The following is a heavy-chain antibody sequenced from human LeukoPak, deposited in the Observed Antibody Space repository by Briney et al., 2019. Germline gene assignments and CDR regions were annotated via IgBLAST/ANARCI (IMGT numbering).Heavy chain of an antibody. D-gene: IGHD7-27*01. CDR1: GGSISSSSYY. V-gene: IGHV4-39*07. CDR3: ARGWGFGGRYYYYMDV. CDR2: IYYSGST. Sequence: SETLSLTCTVSGGSISSSSYYWGWIRQPPGKGLEWIGSIYYSGSTYYNPSLKSRVTISVDTSKNQFSLKLSSVTAADTAVYYCARGWGFGGRYYYYMDVWGKGTTVTVSS. J-gene: IGHJ6*03.